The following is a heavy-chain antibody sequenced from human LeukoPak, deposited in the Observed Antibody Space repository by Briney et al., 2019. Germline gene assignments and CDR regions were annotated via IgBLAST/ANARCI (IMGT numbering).Heavy chain of an antibody. Sequence: PSETLSLTCTVSGGSISSGSYYWSWIRQPAGKGLEWTGRIYTSGSTNYNPSLKSRVSTSVDTSKNQFSLKLSSVTAADTAVYYCARGPYDFWSGYYRPFDYWGQGTLVTVSS. CDR2: IYTSGST. CDR3: ARGPYDFWSGYYRPFDY. V-gene: IGHV4-61*02. CDR1: GGSISSGSYY. D-gene: IGHD3-3*01. J-gene: IGHJ4*02.